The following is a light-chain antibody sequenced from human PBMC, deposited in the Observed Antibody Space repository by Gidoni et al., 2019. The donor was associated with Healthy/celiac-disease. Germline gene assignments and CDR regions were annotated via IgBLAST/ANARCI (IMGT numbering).Light chain of an antibody. J-gene: IGKJ4*02. CDR2: DES. V-gene: IGKV1-33*01. CDR1: QDIRNY. Sequence: DIQITQSLSSLSASVGDRVTITCQPSQDIRNYLNWYQQKPGKAPKLLIYDESNLETGVPSRCSGSGSGTDFTFPISSLQPDDIATYYCQQYDNLPPLTFGGGTKVEIK. CDR3: QQYDNLPPLT.